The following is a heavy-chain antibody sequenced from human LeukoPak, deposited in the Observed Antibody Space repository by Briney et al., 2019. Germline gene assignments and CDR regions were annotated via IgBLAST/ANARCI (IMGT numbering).Heavy chain of an antibody. J-gene: IGHJ5*02. Sequence: SETLSLTCAVYGGSFSGYYWSWIRQPPGKGLEWIGEINHSGSTNYNPSLKSRVTISVDTSKNQFSLKLSSVTAADTAVYYCARRKWGIVVVPAAMIMGSSFDPWGQGTLVTVSS. CDR1: GGSFSGYY. D-gene: IGHD2-2*01. V-gene: IGHV4-34*01. CDR2: INHSGST. CDR3: ARRKWGIVVVPAAMIMGSSFDP.